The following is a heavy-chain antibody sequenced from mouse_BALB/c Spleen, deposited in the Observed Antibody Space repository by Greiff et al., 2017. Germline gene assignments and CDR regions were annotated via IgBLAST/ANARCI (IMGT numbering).Heavy chain of an antibody. CDR3: ANYYGSSYWFAY. CDR1: GYTFTSYY. CDR2: IYPRDGST. V-gene: IGHV1S12*01. J-gene: IGHJ3*01. Sequence: QVQLQQSGPELVKPGASVKISCKASGYTFTSYYIHWVKQRPGQGLEWIGYIYPRDGSTNYNEKFKGKATLTADTSSSTAYMQLSSLTSEDSAVYFCANYYGSSYWFAYWGQGTLVTVSA. D-gene: IGHD1-1*01.